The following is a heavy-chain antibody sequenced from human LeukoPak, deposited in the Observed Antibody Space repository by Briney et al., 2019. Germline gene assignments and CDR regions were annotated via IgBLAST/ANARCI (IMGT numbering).Heavy chain of an antibody. D-gene: IGHD3-22*01. Sequence: GGSLRLSCAASGFTFSSYAMSWVRQAPGKGLERVSAISGSGGSTYYADSVKGRFTISRDNSKNTLYLQMNSLRAEDTAVYYCAKHYYDSSGYYYVFDYWGQGTLVTVSS. CDR3: AKHYYDSSGYYYVFDY. CDR2: ISGSGGST. V-gene: IGHV3-23*01. J-gene: IGHJ4*02. CDR1: GFTFSSYA.